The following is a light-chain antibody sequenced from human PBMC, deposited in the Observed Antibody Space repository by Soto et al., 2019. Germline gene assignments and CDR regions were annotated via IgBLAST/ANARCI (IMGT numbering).Light chain of an antibody. CDR1: QNTNSW. J-gene: IGKJ1*01. CDR2: KTS. CDR3: QQYNTYPWT. Sequence: DIQMTQSPSTLSASVGDRVTITCRASQNTNSWLAWYQQKPGKAPKILIYKTSNLESGVPSRFSGSGSGTEFTLTISSLQPDDFATYYCQQYNTYPWTFSQGTKVEIK. V-gene: IGKV1-5*03.